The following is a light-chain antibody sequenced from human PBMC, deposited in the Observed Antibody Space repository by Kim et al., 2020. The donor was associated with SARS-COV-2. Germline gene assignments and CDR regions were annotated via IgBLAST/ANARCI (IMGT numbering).Light chain of an antibody. V-gene: IGKV4-1*01. CDR2: WAS. Sequence: RATINCKSSQSVVDSSNNKNYLAWYQQKPGQPPKLLIYWASTRESGVPDRFRGSGSGTDFTLTISSLQAEDVAVYYCQQYYGTPYSFGQGTKLEI. CDR3: QQYYGTPYS. CDR1: QSVVDSSNNKNY. J-gene: IGKJ2*03.